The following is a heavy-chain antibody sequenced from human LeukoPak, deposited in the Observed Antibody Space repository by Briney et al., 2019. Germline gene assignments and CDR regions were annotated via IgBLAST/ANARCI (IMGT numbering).Heavy chain of an antibody. J-gene: IGHJ4*02. CDR2: ISYDGSNK. Sequence: GGSLRLSCAASGFTFSSYAMHWVRQAPGKGLEWVAVISYDGSNKYYADSVKGRFTISRDTSKNTLYLQMNSLRAEDTAVYYCARDLGDIAVAGSFDYWGQGTLVTVSS. D-gene: IGHD6-19*01. V-gene: IGHV3-30-3*01. CDR1: GFTFSSYA. CDR3: ARDLGDIAVAGSFDY.